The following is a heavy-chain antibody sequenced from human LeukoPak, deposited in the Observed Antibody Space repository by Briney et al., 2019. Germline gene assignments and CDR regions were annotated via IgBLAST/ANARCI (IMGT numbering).Heavy chain of an antibody. J-gene: IGHJ4*02. CDR1: GFTVSSNY. D-gene: IGHD2-15*01. CDR3: ARDLCSGGSCYPYYFDY. CDR2: IYSGGST. Sequence: GGSLRLSCAASGFTVSSNYMSWVRQAPGKGLEWVSVIYSGGSTYYADSVKGRFTISRDNSKNTLYLQMNSLRAEDTAVYYCARDLCSGGSCYPYYFDYWGQGTLVTVSS. V-gene: IGHV3-53*01.